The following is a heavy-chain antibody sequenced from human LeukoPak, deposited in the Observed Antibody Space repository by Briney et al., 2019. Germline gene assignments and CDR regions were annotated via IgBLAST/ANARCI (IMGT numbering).Heavy chain of an antibody. Sequence: RGSLRLSCAASGFTFSGSTMHWVRQASGKGLEWVGRIRSKANSYATAYAASVKGRFTISRDDSKNTAYLQMNSLKTEDTAVYYCTSPIHYGDYDYYYGMDVWGQGTTVTVSS. D-gene: IGHD4-17*01. CDR1: GFTFSGST. V-gene: IGHV3-73*01. CDR3: TSPIHYGDYDYYYGMDV. J-gene: IGHJ6*02. CDR2: IRSKANSYAT.